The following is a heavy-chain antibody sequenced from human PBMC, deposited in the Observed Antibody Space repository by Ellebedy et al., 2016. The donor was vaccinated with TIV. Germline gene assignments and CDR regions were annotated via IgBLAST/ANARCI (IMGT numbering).Heavy chain of an antibody. D-gene: IGHD1-1*01. CDR2: IYYSGST. CDR1: GGSISSPSYY. Sequence: MPGGSLRLSSTLSGGSISSPSYYRGWMRQPPGKGVAWIGSIYYSGSTYYYPSLKSRVTMSIDTSKNQFSLKLSSVPAADTAVYYCARHHTVERGAIDYWGQGTLVTVSS. V-gene: IGHV4-39*01. CDR3: ARHHTVERGAIDY. J-gene: IGHJ4*02.